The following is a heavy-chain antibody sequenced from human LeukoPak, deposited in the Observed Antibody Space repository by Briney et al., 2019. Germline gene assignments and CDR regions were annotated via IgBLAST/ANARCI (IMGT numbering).Heavy chain of an antibody. CDR1: GDILSSNSAA. V-gene: IGHV6-1*01. CDR3: ARAKGRSPLFDY. J-gene: IGHJ4*02. D-gene: IGHD6-13*01. CDR2: TYYRPKLYN. Sequence: SQTLSLTCALSGDILSSNSAAWNWIRQSPSRGLEWLGRTYYRPKLYNDYTVSVKGRIAINPDTSKNQFSLHLNSVTPEDTAVYYCARAKGRSPLFDYWGQGTLVTVSS.